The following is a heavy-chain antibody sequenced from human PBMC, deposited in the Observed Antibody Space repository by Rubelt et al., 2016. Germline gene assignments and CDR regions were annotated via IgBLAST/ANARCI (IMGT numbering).Heavy chain of an antibody. CDR2: ISGSGAST. J-gene: IGHJ5*02. CDR3: AKEPGSWSAQNWCDP. CDR1: GFAFSSYA. Sequence: EVQLLESGGGLVQPGGSLRLSCAAFGFAFSSYAMGWARQAPGKGLEWVSTISGSGASTYCTDSVKGRIAISRYHSKNTLDLQMNSRGAEATAVYVCAKEPGSWSAQNWCDPWGQGTLVTVTS. V-gene: IGHV3-23*01. D-gene: IGHD3-3*01.